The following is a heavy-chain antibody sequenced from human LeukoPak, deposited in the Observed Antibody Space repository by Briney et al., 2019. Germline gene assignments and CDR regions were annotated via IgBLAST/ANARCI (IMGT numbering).Heavy chain of an antibody. CDR3: AKDKVGLYNWNPLFWY. V-gene: IGHV3-30*02. CDR1: GFTFSSYG. Sequence: PGGSLRLSCAASGFTFSSYGMHWVRQAPGKGLEWVAFIRYDGSNKYYADSVKGRFTISRDNSKNTLYLQMNSLRAEDTAVYYCAKDKVGLYNWNPLFWYWGQGTLVTVSS. J-gene: IGHJ4*02. CDR2: IRYDGSNK. D-gene: IGHD1-20*01.